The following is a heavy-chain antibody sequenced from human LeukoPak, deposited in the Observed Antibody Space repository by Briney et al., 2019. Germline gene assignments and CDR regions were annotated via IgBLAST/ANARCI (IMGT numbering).Heavy chain of an antibody. Sequence: SSETLSLTCTVSGGSISSSSYYWGWIRQPPGKGLEWIGSIYYSGSTYYNPSLKSRVTISVDTSKNQFSLKLSSVTAADTAVYYCARQRRYFDWFPLGDAFDIWGQGTMVTVSS. D-gene: IGHD3-9*01. CDR2: IYYSGST. J-gene: IGHJ3*02. CDR3: ARQRRYFDWFPLGDAFDI. V-gene: IGHV4-39*01. CDR1: GGSISSSSYY.